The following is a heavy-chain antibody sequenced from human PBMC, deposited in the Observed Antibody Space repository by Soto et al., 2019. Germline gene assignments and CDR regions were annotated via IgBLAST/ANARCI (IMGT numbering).Heavy chain of an antibody. D-gene: IGHD1-26*01. V-gene: IGHV1-18*01. Sequence: ASVKVSCKASGYTFTSYGISWVRQAPGQGLERMGWISAYNGNTNYAQKLQGRVTMTTDTSTSTAYMELRSLRSDYTAVYYCARWARNRPDAFDIWGQGTMVTVSS. CDR3: ARWARNRPDAFDI. J-gene: IGHJ3*02. CDR1: GYTFTSYG. CDR2: ISAYNGNT.